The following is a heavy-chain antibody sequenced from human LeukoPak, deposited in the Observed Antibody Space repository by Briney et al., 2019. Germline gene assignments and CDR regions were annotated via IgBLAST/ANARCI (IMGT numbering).Heavy chain of an antibody. D-gene: IGHD3-3*01. CDR2: ISGSGGST. J-gene: IGHJ6*02. V-gene: IGHV3-23*01. CDR3: AKVMGREWYYYYGMDA. CDR1: GFTFSSYA. Sequence: PGGSLRLSCAASGFTFSSYAMSWVRQAPGKGLEWVSAISGSGGSTYYADSVKGRFTISRDNSKNTLYLQMNSLRAEDTAVYYCAKVMGREWYYYYGMDAWGQGTTVTVSS.